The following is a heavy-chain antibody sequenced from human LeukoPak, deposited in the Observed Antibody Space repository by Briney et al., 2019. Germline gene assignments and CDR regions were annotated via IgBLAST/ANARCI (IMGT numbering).Heavy chain of an antibody. D-gene: IGHD6-13*01. CDR3: ARGSSSWLSDYYYGMDV. V-gene: IGHV3-74*01. CDR2: INSDGSST. CDR1: GFTFSSYW. J-gene: IGHJ6*02. Sequence: PGGSLGHSCAASGFTFSSYWMHWVRQAPGKGLVWVSRINSDGSSTSYADSVKGRFTISRDNAKNTLYLQMNSLRAEDTAVYYCARGSSSWLSDYYYGMDVWGQGTTVTVSS.